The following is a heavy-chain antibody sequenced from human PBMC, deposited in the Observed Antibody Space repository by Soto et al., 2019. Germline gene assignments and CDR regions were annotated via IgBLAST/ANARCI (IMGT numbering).Heavy chain of an antibody. CDR3: ARHPPTTVVTNYWYFDL. V-gene: IGHV4-39*01. CDR1: GGSISSSSYY. J-gene: IGHJ2*01. Sequence: QLQLQESGPGLVKPSETLSLTCTVSGGSISSSSYYWGWIRQPPGKGLEWIGSIYYSGSTYYNPSLNSRVTISVDTSKNQFSLKLSSVTAADTAVYYCARHPPTTVVTNYWYFDLWGRGTLVTVSS. D-gene: IGHD4-17*01. CDR2: IYYSGST.